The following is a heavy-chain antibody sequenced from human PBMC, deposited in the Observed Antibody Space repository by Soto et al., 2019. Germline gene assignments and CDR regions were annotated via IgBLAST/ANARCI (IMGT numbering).Heavy chain of an antibody. D-gene: IGHD6-13*01. Sequence: PSETLSLTCAVYGGSFSGYYWSWIRQPPGKGLEWIGEINHSGSTNYNPSLKSRVTISVDTSKNQFSLKLSSVTAADTAVYYCARQPSIAAAGTNDYWGQGTLVTVS. CDR1: GGSFSGYY. J-gene: IGHJ4*02. V-gene: IGHV4-34*01. CDR3: ARQPSIAAAGTNDY. CDR2: INHSGST.